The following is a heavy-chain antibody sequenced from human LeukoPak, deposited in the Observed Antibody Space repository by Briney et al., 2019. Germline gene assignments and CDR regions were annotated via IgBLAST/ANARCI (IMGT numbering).Heavy chain of an antibody. V-gene: IGHV3-74*01. CDR2: ISPDGGSA. D-gene: IGHD2-21*02. Sequence: GGSLRLSCAASGFTFSSYWMHWVRQAPGKGLVWVSRISPDGGSAIYADSVNGRFTISRDNAKNTLYLQMNSLRAEDTAVYYCARDLWCGADCYGTFDIWGQGTMVSVSS. CDR3: ARDLWCGADCYGTFDI. CDR1: GFTFSSYW. J-gene: IGHJ3*02.